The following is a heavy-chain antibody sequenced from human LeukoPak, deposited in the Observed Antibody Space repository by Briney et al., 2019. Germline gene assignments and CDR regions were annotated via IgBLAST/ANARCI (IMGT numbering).Heavy chain of an antibody. J-gene: IGHJ6*02. D-gene: IGHD3-9*01. V-gene: IGHV4-59*01. CDR3: ARSKADYDILTGYPRYYYYGMDV. CDR2: IYYSGST. CDR1: GGSISSYY. Sequence: SETLSLTCTVSGGSISSYYWSWIRQPPGKGLEWIGYIYYSGSTNYNPSLKSRVTISVDTSKNQFSLKLSSVTAADTAVYYCARSKADYDILTGYPRYYYYGMDVWGQGTTVTVSS.